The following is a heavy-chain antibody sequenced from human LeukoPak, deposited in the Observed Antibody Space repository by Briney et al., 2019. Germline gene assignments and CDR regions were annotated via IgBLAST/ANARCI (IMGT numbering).Heavy chain of an antibody. Sequence: GGSLRLSCEASGFTVSSNHMTWVRQAPGKGLEWVSLTHSGGNPYYADSVKGRFTISRDNSKNTLYLQMNSLRAEDTAVYYCAKSGYNRFDYWGQGTLVTASS. D-gene: IGHD5-24*01. J-gene: IGHJ4*02. CDR1: GFTVSSNH. CDR3: AKSGYNRFDY. CDR2: THSGGNP. V-gene: IGHV3-53*01.